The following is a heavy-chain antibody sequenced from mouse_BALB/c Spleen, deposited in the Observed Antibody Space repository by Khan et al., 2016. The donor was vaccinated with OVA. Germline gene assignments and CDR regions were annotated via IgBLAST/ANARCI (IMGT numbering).Heavy chain of an antibody. CDR2: ISYSGST. D-gene: IGHD1-2*01. J-gene: IGHJ2*01. V-gene: IGHV3-2*02. Sequence: EVQLVETGPGLVKPSQSLSLTCTVTGYSITSGYGWNWIRQFPGNKLEWMGYISYSGSTNYNPSLKSRISITRDTSKNQFFLQLNAVTTEDTATYYCARAARIEYWGQGTTLTVSS. CDR3: ARAARIEY. CDR1: GYSITSGYG.